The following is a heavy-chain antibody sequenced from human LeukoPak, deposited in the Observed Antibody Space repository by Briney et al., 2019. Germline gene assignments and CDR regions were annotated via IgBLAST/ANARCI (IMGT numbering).Heavy chain of an antibody. J-gene: IGHJ4*02. Sequence: GGSLRLSCAASGFTFSSYAMSWVRQAPGKGLEWVSAISGSGDSTYYADSVKGRFTISRDNSKNTLYLQMNSLRAEDTAVYYCAKSLVLLWFGELDYWGQGTLVTVSS. D-gene: IGHD3-10*01. CDR1: GFTFSSYA. CDR2: ISGSGDST. CDR3: AKSLVLLWFGELDY. V-gene: IGHV3-23*01.